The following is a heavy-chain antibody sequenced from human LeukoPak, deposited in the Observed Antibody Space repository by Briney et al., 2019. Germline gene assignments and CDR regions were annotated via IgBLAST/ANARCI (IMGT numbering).Heavy chain of an antibody. CDR2: IISDGSST. D-gene: IGHD3-10*01. CDR3: AREYYGSGSYPDY. J-gene: IGHJ4*02. CDR1: GFTFSSYW. Sequence: GGSLRLSCAASGFTFSSYWMHWVRQAPGKGLVWVSRIISDGSSTSYADSVKGRFTISGDNAKNTLYLQMNSLRAEGTAVYYCAREYYGSGSYPDYWGQGTLVTVSS. V-gene: IGHV3-74*01.